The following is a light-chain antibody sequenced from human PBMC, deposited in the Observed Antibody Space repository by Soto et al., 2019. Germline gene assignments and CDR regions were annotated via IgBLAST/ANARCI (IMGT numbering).Light chain of an antibody. CDR3: QQFSSYPLT. CDR2: GAS. Sequence: EIVLTQSPATLSSFPGYTVTLSCRASQAVNTRLAWYQHKPGQAPRLLIYGASNRATGIPDRFSGGGSGTDFTLTISRLEPEDFAVYYCQQFSSYPLTFGGGTKVDIK. J-gene: IGKJ4*01. CDR1: QAVNTR. V-gene: IGKV3-20*01.